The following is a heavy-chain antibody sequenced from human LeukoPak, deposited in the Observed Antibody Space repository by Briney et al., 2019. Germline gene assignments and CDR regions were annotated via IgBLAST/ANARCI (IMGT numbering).Heavy chain of an antibody. J-gene: IGHJ4*02. CDR1: GGSFSGYY. D-gene: IGHD6-19*01. Sequence: SETLSLTCAVYGGSFSGYYWSWIRQPPGKGLEWIGEINHSGSTNYNPSLKSRVTISVDTSKNQFSLKLSSVTAADTAVYYCARERGAVAGFSFDYWGQGTLVTVSS. CDR3: ARERGAVAGFSFDY. V-gene: IGHV4-34*01. CDR2: INHSGST.